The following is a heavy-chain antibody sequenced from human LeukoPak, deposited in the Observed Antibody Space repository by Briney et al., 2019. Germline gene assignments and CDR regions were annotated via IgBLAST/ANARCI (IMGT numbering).Heavy chain of an antibody. Sequence: PSETLSLTCAVYGGSFRDYYWSWIRQPPGKGLGWIGEINHSGSTNYNPSLKSRVTISLDTSKNQFSLKLTSVTAADTAVYYCAKAPYLSSGSWGQGILVAVSS. CDR1: GGSFRDYY. D-gene: IGHD3-22*01. V-gene: IGHV4-34*01. J-gene: IGHJ3*01. CDR3: AKAPYLSSGS. CDR2: INHSGST.